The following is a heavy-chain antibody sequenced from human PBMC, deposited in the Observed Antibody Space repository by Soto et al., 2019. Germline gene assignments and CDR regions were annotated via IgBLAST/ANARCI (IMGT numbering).Heavy chain of an antibody. CDR2: IYHSGST. CDR3: AREMGGSIDY. V-gene: IGHV4-39*01. D-gene: IGHD1-26*01. J-gene: IGHJ4*02. CDR1: GGSISSSSYY. Sequence: QLQLQESGPGLVKPSETLSLTCTVSGGSISSSSYYWGWIRQPPGKGLEWIGTIYHSGSTYYKPSLKRRVTISVDTSKNPFSLKLNSVTAADTAIYYCAREMGGSIDYWGQGTLVTVSS.